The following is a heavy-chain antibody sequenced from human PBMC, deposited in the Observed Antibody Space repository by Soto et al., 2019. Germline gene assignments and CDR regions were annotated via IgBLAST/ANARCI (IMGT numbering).Heavy chain of an antibody. Sequence: PSETLSLTCTVSGGSISSYYWSWIRQPPGKGLEWIGYIYYSGSTNYNPSIKSRVTISVDTSKNQFSLKLSSVTAADTAVYYCARDDGYYDRSGPVAYYGMDVWGQGTTVTVSS. CDR3: ARDDGYYDRSGPVAYYGMDV. CDR1: GGSISSYY. D-gene: IGHD3-22*01. J-gene: IGHJ6*02. V-gene: IGHV4-59*01. CDR2: IYYSGST.